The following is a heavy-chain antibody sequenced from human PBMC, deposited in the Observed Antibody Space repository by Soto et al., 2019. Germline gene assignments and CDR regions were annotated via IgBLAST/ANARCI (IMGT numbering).Heavy chain of an antibody. CDR2: ISWNSGNI. CDR1: GFIFEDYA. V-gene: IGHV3-9*01. D-gene: IGHD3-22*01. Sequence: LRLSCEASGFIFEDYAMHWVRQAPGKGLEWVSGISWNSGNIAYADSVKGRFTISRDNAKKSLYLQMNSLRADDTALYYCAKSPYYYDSGSHFQPRDSWGQGTLVTVSS. J-gene: IGHJ4*02. CDR3: AKSPYYYDSGSHFQPRDS.